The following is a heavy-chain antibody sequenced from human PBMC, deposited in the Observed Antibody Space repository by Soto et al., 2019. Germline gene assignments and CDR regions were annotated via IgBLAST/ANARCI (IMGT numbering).Heavy chain of an antibody. V-gene: IGHV4-4*07. CDR3: AAYSSTLGTFDI. Sequence: ASETLSLTCIVSGGSLSRYYWTWIRQPAGKGLEWIGRISTSGSTNYNPSLKSRVTMSADTSKNQFSLKLSSVAAADTAVYYCAAYSSTLGTFDIWGQGTKVTISS. D-gene: IGHD6-13*01. CDR1: GGSLSRYY. CDR2: ISTSGST. J-gene: IGHJ3*02.